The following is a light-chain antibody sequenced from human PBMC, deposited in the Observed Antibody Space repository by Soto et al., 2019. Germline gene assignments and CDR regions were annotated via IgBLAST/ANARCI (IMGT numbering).Light chain of an antibody. CDR3: QQYGSSPYA. CDR2: GAS. V-gene: IGKV3-15*01. J-gene: IGKJ2*01. CDR1: QSINNN. Sequence: EVVMTQSPATLSVSPGERATLSCRASQSINNNLAWYQRNPGQAPRLLIYGASTRATGIPARFSGSGSGTDFTLTISSLGPEDFAVYYCQQYGSSPYAFGQGTKVDIK.